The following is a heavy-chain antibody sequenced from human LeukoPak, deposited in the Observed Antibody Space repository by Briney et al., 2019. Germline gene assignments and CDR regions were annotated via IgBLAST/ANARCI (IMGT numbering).Heavy chain of an antibody. D-gene: IGHD2-8*01. J-gene: IGHJ5*02. CDR3: ARDDCTKGLCTWFDP. Sequence: KPSETLSLTCTVSGDSISNYYWSWIRQPAGKGLEWIGRLYTNENTYYIPSLKSRVTMSVDTSKNQFSLKLSSVTAADTAVYYCARDDCTKGLCTWFDPWGQGTLVTVSS. V-gene: IGHV4-4*07. CDR2: LYTNENT. CDR1: GDSISNYY.